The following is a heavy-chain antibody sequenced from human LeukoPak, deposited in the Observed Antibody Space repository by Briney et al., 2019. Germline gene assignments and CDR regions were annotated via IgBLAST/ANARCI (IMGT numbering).Heavy chain of an antibody. D-gene: IGHD3-10*01. CDR1: GGSISNYY. CDR2: IYYSGNT. Sequence: PSETLSLTCTASGGSISNYYWSWIRQPPGKGLEWIGDIYYSGNTNYNPSLKRRVTISVDTCKNQFSLKLRSVTAADTAVYYCAREGVHAYFDYWGQGTLVTVSS. V-gene: IGHV4-59*01. CDR3: AREGVHAYFDY. J-gene: IGHJ4*02.